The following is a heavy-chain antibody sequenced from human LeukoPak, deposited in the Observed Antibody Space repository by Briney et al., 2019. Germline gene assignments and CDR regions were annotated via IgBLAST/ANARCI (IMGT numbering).Heavy chain of an antibody. D-gene: IGHD6-13*01. J-gene: IGHJ4*02. CDR2: MNSDGSSR. CDR1: GFTFSNYW. V-gene: IGHV3-74*01. Sequence: GGSLRLSGAASGFTFSNYWMHWVRQAPGKGLVWVSRMNSDGSSRNYADSVKGRFTIFRDNAKNTVYLQMNSMRAEDTAVYYCASASSHRIAAGGDYWGQGILVTVSS. CDR3: ASASSHRIAAGGDY.